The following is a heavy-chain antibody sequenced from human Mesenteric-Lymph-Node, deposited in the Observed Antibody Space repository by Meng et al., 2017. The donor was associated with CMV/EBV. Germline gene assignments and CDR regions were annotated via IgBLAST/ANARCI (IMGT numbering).Heavy chain of an antibody. J-gene: IGHJ4*02. Sequence: CAGVLKPSEALSLVSSVSGGSFVGYYWIWFRQYPDKGLEWMGEINHGGSTTYNPSFTSRIIISVDTSTNQISLNMSSGTAADTAVYDCARGSSYDILTGYFDYWGQGALVTVSS. CDR2: INHGGST. CDR3: ARGSSYDILTGYFDY. CDR1: GGSFVGYY. V-gene: IGHV4-34*01. D-gene: IGHD3-9*01.